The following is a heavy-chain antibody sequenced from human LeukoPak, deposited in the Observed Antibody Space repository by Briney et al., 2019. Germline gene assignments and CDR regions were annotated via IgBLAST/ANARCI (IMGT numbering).Heavy chain of an antibody. J-gene: IGHJ5*02. V-gene: IGHV4-4*02. CDR1: GGSISSSNW. CDR3: ARAYSSSWYHNWFDP. D-gene: IGHD6-13*01. Sequence: SETLSLTCAVSGGSISSSNWWSWVRQPPGKGLEWIGIIYHSGSTYYNPSLKSRVTISVDTSKNQFSLKLSSVTAADTAVYYCARAYSSSWYHNWFDPWGQGTLVTVSS. CDR2: IYHSGST.